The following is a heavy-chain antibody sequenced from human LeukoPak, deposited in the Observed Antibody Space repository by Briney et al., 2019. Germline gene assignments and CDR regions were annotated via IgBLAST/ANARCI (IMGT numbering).Heavy chain of an antibody. CDR2: VSGDGDNT. CDR1: GFTFNNYA. V-gene: IGHV3-23*01. Sequence: GGSLRLSCAASGFTFNNYAMTWVRQAPGKGLEWVSTVSGDGDNTYYADSVKGRFTISRDNSKNTLYLQMNSLRAEDTAVYFCAKDLRTYMSTCHYWGQGTLVTVSS. D-gene: IGHD1-1*01. J-gene: IGHJ4*02. CDR3: AKDLRTYMSTCHY.